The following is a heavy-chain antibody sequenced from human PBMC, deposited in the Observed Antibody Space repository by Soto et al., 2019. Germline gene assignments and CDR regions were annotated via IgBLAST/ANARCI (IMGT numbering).Heavy chain of an antibody. CDR1: GGSISSYY. Sequence: SETLSLTCTVSGGSISSYYWSWIRQHPGKGLEWIGHIYDSVNTYYSPSLRSRVTISADMSKNQFSLNLRSVTAADTAVYYCARVDHRGYFAILTDYWGQGTLVTVSS. CDR2: IYDSVNT. J-gene: IGHJ4*02. V-gene: IGHV4-59*06. CDR3: ARVDHRGYFAILTDY. D-gene: IGHD3-9*01.